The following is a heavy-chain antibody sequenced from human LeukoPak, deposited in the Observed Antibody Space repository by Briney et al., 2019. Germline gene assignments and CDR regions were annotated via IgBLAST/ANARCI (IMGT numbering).Heavy chain of an antibody. CDR2: IIPIFGTA. Sequence: SVKVSCKASGGTFSSYAISWVRQAPGQGLEWMGGIIPIFGTANYAQKFQGRVTITADESTSTAYMELSSPRSEDTAVYYCARGGHEQQLTYYFDYWGQGTLVTVSS. CDR3: ARGGHEQQLTYYFDY. D-gene: IGHD6-13*01. CDR1: GGTFSSYA. J-gene: IGHJ4*02. V-gene: IGHV1-69*13.